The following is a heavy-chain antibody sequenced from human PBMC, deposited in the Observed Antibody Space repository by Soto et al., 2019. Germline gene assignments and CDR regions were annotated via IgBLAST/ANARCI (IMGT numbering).Heavy chain of an antibody. CDR1: GFTFSSYG. D-gene: IGHD4-17*01. CDR3: ANWVDYGDRDNGPIAFDI. Sequence: QVQLVESGGGVVQPGRSLRLSCAASGFTFSSYGMHWVRQAPGKGLEWVAVISYDGSNKYYADSVKGRFTISRDNSKNTXXLQMNSLRAEDTAVYYCANWVDYGDRDNGPIAFDIWGQGTMVTVSS. CDR2: ISYDGSNK. V-gene: IGHV3-30*18. J-gene: IGHJ3*02.